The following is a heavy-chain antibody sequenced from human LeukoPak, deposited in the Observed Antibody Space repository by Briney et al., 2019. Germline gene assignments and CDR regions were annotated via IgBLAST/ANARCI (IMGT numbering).Heavy chain of an antibody. J-gene: IGHJ4*02. CDR3: ARDPSQWIQLRNEQFFDY. V-gene: IGHV4-39*07. Sequence: KSSETLSLTCTVSGGSISSSSYYWGWSRQPPGKGLEWIGSIYYSGSTYYNPSLKSRVTISVDTSKNQFSLKLSSVTAADTAVYYCARDPSQWIQLRNEQFFDYWGQGTLVTVSS. CDR1: GGSISSSSYY. D-gene: IGHD5-18*01. CDR2: IYYSGST.